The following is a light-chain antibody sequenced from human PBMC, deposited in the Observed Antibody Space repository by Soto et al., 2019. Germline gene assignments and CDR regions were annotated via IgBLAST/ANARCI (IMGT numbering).Light chain of an antibody. CDR2: EVT. V-gene: IGLV2-14*01. CDR3: SSYTRSSTYV. Sequence: QSALTQPASVSASPGQSIAIYCSGTSSDVGAYEYVSWYPHHPGKAPKLIIYEVTYPPSGVSNRFSASKAGNTASLTISGPQADDEADYYCSSYTRSSTYVFGTGTKVTVL. J-gene: IGLJ1*01. CDR1: SSDVGAYEY.